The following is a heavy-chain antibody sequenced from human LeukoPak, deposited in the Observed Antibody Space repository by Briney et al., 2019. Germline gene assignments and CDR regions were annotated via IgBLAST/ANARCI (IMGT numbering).Heavy chain of an antibody. J-gene: IGHJ3*02. Sequence: SGTLSLTCAVSGGSISSSNWWSWVRQPPGKGLEWIGEIYHSGSTNYNPSLKSRVTISVDTSKNQFSLKLSSVTAADTAVYYCARVRNYYDSSGPSDAFDIWGQGTMVTVSS. CDR3: ARVRNYYDSSGPSDAFDI. D-gene: IGHD3-22*01. V-gene: IGHV4-4*02. CDR1: GGSISSSNW. CDR2: IYHSGST.